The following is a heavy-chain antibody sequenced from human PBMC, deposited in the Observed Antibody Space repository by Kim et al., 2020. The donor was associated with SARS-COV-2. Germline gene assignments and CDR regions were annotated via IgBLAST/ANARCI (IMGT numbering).Heavy chain of an antibody. Sequence: GESLKISCKGSGYRFTSYWISWVRQMPGKGLEWMGRIDPSDSYTNYSPSFQGHVTISADKSISTAYLQWSSLKASDTAMYYCARHYDILTGYSASNWFDPWGQGTLVTVSS. CDR3: ARHYDILTGYSASNWFDP. D-gene: IGHD3-9*01. V-gene: IGHV5-10-1*01. CDR2: IDPSDSYT. J-gene: IGHJ5*02. CDR1: GYRFTSYW.